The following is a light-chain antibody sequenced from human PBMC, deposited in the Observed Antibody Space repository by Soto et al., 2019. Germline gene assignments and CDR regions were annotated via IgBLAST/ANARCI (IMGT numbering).Light chain of an antibody. J-gene: IGKJ5*01. Sequence: EIVLTQSPGSLSLSRGERATLSCRASQNIKTNLAWYQHKPGQAPRLLIYGASSRATGIPDRFSGSGSETDFTLTISRLEPEDFAVYYCQQYSSSPPITFGQGTRLEIK. CDR2: GAS. CDR1: QNIKTN. V-gene: IGKV3-20*01. CDR3: QQYSSSPPIT.